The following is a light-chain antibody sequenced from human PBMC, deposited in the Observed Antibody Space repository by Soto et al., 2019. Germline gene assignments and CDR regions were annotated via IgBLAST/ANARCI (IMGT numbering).Light chain of an antibody. J-gene: IGKJ1*01. CDR3: QQYDKYST. V-gene: IGKV1-5*01. CDR2: DAS. Sequence: IQMTQSPSTLSASVGDTVTITCRASQTISVSLAWYQQKPGKAPNLLIYDASTLQGGVPSRCSGSGSGTEFTLTVTSLQPEDFASYFCQQYDKYSTFGHGTKEDI. CDR1: QTISVS.